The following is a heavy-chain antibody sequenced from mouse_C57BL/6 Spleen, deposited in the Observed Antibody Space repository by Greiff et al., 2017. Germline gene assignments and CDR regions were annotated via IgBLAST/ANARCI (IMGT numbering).Heavy chain of an antibody. D-gene: IGHD1-1*01. J-gene: IGHJ4*01. CDR1: GFTFSDYY. CDR2: ISNGGGST. Sequence: EVMLVESGGGLVQPGGSLKLSCAASGFTFSDYYMYWVRQTPEKRLEWVAYISNGGGSTYYPDTVKGRFTISRDNAKNTLYLQMSRLKSEDTAMYYCARPFITTVVAPDYYAMDYWGQGTSVTVSS. V-gene: IGHV5-12*01. CDR3: ARPFITTVVAPDYYAMDY.